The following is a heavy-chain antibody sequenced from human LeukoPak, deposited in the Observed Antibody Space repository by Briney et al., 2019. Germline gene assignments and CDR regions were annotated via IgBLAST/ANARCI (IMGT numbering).Heavy chain of an antibody. Sequence: GGSLRLSCAASGFSFLNYGMSWVRQAPGKGLEWVSAISGSGGSTYYADSVKGRFTISRDNSKNTLYLQMNSLRAEDTAVYYCAKQNNWNYGAFDIWGQGTMVTVSS. D-gene: IGHD1-7*01. CDR2: ISGSGGST. V-gene: IGHV3-23*01. CDR3: AKQNNWNYGAFDI. CDR1: GFSFLNYG. J-gene: IGHJ3*02.